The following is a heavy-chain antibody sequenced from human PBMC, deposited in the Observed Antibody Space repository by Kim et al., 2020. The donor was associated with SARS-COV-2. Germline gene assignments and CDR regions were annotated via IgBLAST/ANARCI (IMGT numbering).Heavy chain of an antibody. Sequence: GGSLRLSCAASGFTVSSNYMSWVRQAPGKGLEWVSVIYSGGSTYYADSVKGRFTISRHNSKNTLYLQMNSLIAEDTAVYYCARDREYTYGSLLYYGMDVWGQGTTVTVSS. CDR2: IYSGGST. V-gene: IGHV3-53*04. CDR3: ARDREYTYGSLLYYGMDV. CDR1: GFTVSSNY. D-gene: IGHD5-18*01. J-gene: IGHJ6*02.